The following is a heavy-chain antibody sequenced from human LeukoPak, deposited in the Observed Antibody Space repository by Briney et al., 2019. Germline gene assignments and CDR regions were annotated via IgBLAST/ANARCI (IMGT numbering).Heavy chain of an antibody. CDR2: IIPIFGTA. V-gene: IGHV1-69*05. CDR1: GGTFSSYA. CDR3: ARDLNGARVLDY. J-gene: IGHJ4*02. D-gene: IGHD1-1*01. Sequence: SVTVPCKASGGTFSSYAISWVRQAPRHGLEWMGRIIPIFGTANYAQKSQGRGTIITDDSTSTAYTELSSRRCEYTAVYYCARDLNGARVLDYWGQGTLVTVSS.